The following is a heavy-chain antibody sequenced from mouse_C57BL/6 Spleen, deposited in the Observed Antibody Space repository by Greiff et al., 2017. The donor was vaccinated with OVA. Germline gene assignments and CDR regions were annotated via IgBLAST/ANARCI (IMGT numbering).Heavy chain of an antibody. CDR1: GYTFTSYW. CDR2: IDPSDSYT. D-gene: IGHD2-5*01. Sequence: QQSGAELVKPGASVKLSCKASGYTFTSYWMQWVKQRPGQGLEWIGEIDPSDSYTNYNQKFKGKATLTVDTSSSTAYMQLSSLTSEDSAVYYCARSSSNYVRAMDYWGQGTSVTVSS. V-gene: IGHV1-50*01. CDR3: ARSSSNYVRAMDY. J-gene: IGHJ4*01.